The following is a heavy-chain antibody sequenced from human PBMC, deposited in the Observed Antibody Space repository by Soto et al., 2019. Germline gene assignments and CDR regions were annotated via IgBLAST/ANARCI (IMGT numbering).Heavy chain of an antibody. CDR1: GFTFSSYV. CDR2: ISYDGNNK. V-gene: IGHV3-30-3*01. CDR3: ARAGCDGGTCYTLVGLRYGMDV. D-gene: IGHD2-15*01. Sequence: QVQLVESGRGVVQPGRSLRLSCAASGFTFSSYVMYWVRQAPGKGLEWVAVISYDGNNKYYADSVKGRFTISRDNSKNTLYLQMNSLRAEDTAVYYCARAGCDGGTCYTLVGLRYGMDVWGQGTTVTVSS. J-gene: IGHJ6*02.